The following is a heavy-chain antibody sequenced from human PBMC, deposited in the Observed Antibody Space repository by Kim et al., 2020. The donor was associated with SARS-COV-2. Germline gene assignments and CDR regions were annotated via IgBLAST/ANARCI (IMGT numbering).Heavy chain of an antibody. CDR1: GGSISSGGYY. J-gene: IGHJ3*02. CDR3: ARARLGVVATIDTFDI. CDR2: IYYSGST. D-gene: IGHD5-12*01. V-gene: IGHV4-31*03. Sequence: SGTLSLTCTVSGGSISSGGYYWSWIRQHPGKSLEWIGYIYYSGSTYYNPSLKSRVTISVDTSKNQFSLKLSSVTAADTAVYYCARARLGVVATIDTFDIWGQGTMVTVSS.